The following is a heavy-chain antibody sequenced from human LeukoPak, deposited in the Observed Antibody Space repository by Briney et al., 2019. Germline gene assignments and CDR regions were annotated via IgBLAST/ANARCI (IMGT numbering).Heavy chain of an antibody. Sequence: GGSLTLFCAASGFTFSIYAMRWVRRAPGRGLEWGSSISGSGGSTCYADSVKGRFTISRDNSKHTLYLQMNSRRAEDTAVYYCAKDPTMIVVVIPDYWGQGTLVTVSS. CDR1: GFTFSIYA. V-gene: IGHV3-23*01. CDR3: AKDPTMIVVVIPDY. D-gene: IGHD3-22*01. J-gene: IGHJ4*02. CDR2: ISGSGGST.